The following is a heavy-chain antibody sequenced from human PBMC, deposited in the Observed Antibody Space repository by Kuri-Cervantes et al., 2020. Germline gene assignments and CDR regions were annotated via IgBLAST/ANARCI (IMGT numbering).Heavy chain of an antibody. CDR3: AKVWLVMAGLLDY. J-gene: IGHJ4*02. D-gene: IGHD6-19*01. V-gene: IGHV3-23*01. CDR2: ISGSGGST. CDR1: GFTFSSYS. Sequence: GGSLRLSCAASGFTFSSYSMSWVRQAPGKGLEWVSAISGSGGSTYYADSVKGRFTIARDNSKNTLYLQMNSLRAEDTDVYYCAKVWLVMAGLLDYWGQGTLVTVSS.